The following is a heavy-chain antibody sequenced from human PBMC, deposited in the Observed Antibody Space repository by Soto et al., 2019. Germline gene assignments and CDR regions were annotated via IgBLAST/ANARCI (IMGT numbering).Heavy chain of an antibody. D-gene: IGHD3-10*01. V-gene: IGHV4-34*01. CDR1: GGSFRNYY. CDR3: ARGNYYASGDYYNVPIDY. Sequence: QVQLQQWGAGLLKPSETLSLTCAVYGGSFRNYYWSWIRQPPGKGLEWIGEINHSGSTNNNPSLKSRVTIPVDTSTKHFSLRLRSVTAAYTAVYYCARGNYYASGDYYNVPIDYGDQGTLLTVSS. CDR2: INHSGST. J-gene: IGHJ4*02.